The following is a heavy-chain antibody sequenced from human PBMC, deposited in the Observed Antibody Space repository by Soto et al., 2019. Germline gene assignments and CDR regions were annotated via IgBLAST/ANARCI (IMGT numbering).Heavy chain of an antibody. J-gene: IGHJ4*02. Sequence: SETLSLTCTVSGGSISSGTIYYWGWIRQPPGKGLEWIGSIYYSGSTYYNPSLKSRATISVDTSKNHFSLKLTSVTAADTAVYYCARPGGSGWFYFDSWGQGSQVTVSS. V-gene: IGHV4-39*02. D-gene: IGHD6-13*01. CDR1: GGSISSGTIYY. CDR2: IYYSGST. CDR3: ARPGGSGWFYFDS.